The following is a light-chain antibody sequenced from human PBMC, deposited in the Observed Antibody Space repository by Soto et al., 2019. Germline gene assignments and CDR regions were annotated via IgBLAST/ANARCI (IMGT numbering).Light chain of an antibody. J-gene: IGKJ2*01. CDR1: QSVSSY. V-gene: IGKV3-11*01. Sequence: EIVLTQSPATLSLSPGERATLSCRVSQSVSSYLAWYQQKPGQAPRLLIYDASNRATGIPARFSGSGSGTDFTLTISSVEPEDFAGYYCQQRNNWPPMSTFGQGTKLEIK. CDR2: DAS. CDR3: QQRNNWPPMST.